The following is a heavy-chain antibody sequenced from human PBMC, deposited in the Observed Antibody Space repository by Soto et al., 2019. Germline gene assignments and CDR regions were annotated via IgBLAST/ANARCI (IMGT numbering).Heavy chain of an antibody. CDR2: IKQDGSEK. J-gene: IGHJ6*02. D-gene: IGHD3-3*01. V-gene: IGHV3-7*01. Sequence: GGSLRLSCAASGFTFSSYWMSWVRQAPGKGLEWVANIKQDGSEKYYVDSVRGRFTISRDNAKNSLYLQMNSLRAEGTAVYYCARDTLKYDFWTGYYYYGMDVWGQGTTVTVSS. CDR3: ARDTLKYDFWTGYYYYGMDV. CDR1: GFTFSSYW.